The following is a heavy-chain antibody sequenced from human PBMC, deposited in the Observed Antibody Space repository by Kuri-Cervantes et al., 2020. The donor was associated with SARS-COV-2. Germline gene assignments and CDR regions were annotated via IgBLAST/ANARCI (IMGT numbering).Heavy chain of an antibody. CDR1: GFIFSSYG. D-gene: IGHD3-10*01. CDR2: ISYDGNYK. J-gene: IGHJ6*02. CDR3: AKDLRTMVRGIAYGMDV. Sequence: GGSLRLSCAASGFIFSSYGMHWVRQAPGKGLEWVAVISYDGNYKYYADSVKGRFTISRDNSKNTLYLQMNSLRAEDTAVYYCAKDLRTMVRGIAYGMDVWGQGTSVTVSS. V-gene: IGHV3-30*18.